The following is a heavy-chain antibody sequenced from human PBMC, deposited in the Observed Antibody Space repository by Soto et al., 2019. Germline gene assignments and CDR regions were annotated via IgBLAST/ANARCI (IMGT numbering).Heavy chain of an antibody. V-gene: IGHV3-13*01. J-gene: IGHJ6*02. D-gene: IGHD2-15*01. Sequence: GGSLRLSCAACGFTFSIYDMHWVCQATGKGLEWVSAIGTAGDTYYPGSVKGRFTISRENAKNSLYLQMNSLRAEDTAVYYCARVAWPFHYYGMDVWGQGTTVTVS. CDR3: ARVAWPFHYYGMDV. CDR1: GFTFSIYD. CDR2: IGTAGDT.